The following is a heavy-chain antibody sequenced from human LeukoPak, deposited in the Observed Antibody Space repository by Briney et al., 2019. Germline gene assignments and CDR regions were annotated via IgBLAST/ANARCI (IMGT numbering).Heavy chain of an antibody. J-gene: IGHJ4*02. D-gene: IGHD1-26*01. CDR2: ISGSGGST. Sequence: GGPLRLSCAASGFTFSSYAMSWVRQAPGKGLEWVSAISGSGGSTYYADSVKGRFTISRDNSKNTLYLQMNSLRAEDTAVYYCEKVKGGSYFDYWGQGTLVTVSS. CDR1: GFTFSSYA. CDR3: EKVKGGSYFDY. V-gene: IGHV3-23*01.